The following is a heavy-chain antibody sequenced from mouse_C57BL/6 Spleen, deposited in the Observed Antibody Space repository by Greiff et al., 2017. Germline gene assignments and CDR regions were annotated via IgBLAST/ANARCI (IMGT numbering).Heavy chain of an antibody. Sequence: DVKLVESEGGLVQPGSSMKLSCTASGFTFSDYYMAWVRQVPEKGLEWVANINYDGSSTYYLDSLKSRFIISRDNAKNILYLQMSSLKSEDTATYYCARDGGDYVWYFDVWGTGTTVTVSS. CDR3: ARDGGDYVWYFDV. CDR1: GFTFSDYY. D-gene: IGHD2-4*01. J-gene: IGHJ1*03. V-gene: IGHV5-16*01. CDR2: INYDGSST.